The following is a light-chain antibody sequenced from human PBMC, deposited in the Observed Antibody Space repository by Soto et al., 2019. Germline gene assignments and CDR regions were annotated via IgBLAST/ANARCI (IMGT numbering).Light chain of an antibody. J-gene: IGKJ2*01. CDR3: QQYDNWPPYT. V-gene: IGKV3-15*01. Sequence: EIALTQSPATLSVSPGERATLSCRASQSIRTNLAWLQQKPGQAPRLLIYGASSRATGIPARFSGSGSGTDFTLTISSLQSEDFAVYYCQQYDNWPPYTLGQGTKLEIK. CDR1: QSIRTN. CDR2: GAS.